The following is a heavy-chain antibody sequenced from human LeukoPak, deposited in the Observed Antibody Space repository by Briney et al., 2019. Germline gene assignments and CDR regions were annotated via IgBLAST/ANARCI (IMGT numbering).Heavy chain of an antibody. CDR3: ARDIQDYGRAFDI. V-gene: IGHV1-2*02. CDR1: GYTFTGYY. Sequence: GASVKVSRKASGYTFTGYYMHWVRQAPGQGLEWMGWINPNSGGTNYAQKFQGRVTMTRDTSISTAYMELSRLRSDDTAVYYCARDIQDYGRAFDIWGQGTMVTVSS. D-gene: IGHD4-17*01. J-gene: IGHJ3*02. CDR2: INPNSGGT.